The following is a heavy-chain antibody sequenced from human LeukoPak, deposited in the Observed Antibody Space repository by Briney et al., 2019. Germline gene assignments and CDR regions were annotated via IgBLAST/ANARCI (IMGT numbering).Heavy chain of an antibody. D-gene: IGHD1-26*01. CDR3: ARAQSGSYLGNWFDP. CDR1: GYTFTNYG. Sequence: ASVKVSCKINGYTFTNYGISWVRQAPGQGLEWMGWISAYHGTTDFAQNFQGRVTMTRDTSTSTVYMELSSLRSEDTAVYYCARAQSGSYLGNWFDPWGQGTLVTVSS. V-gene: IGHV1-18*01. CDR2: ISAYHGTT. J-gene: IGHJ5*02.